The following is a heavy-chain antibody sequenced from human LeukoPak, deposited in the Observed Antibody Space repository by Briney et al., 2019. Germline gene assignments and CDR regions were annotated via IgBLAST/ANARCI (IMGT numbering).Heavy chain of an antibody. V-gene: IGHV4-39*01. CDR1: GDSISSSSYY. CDR3: GSGPGGYYYMDV. Sequence: SETLSLTCTVSGDSISSSSYYWGWIRQPPGKGLEWIGSIYYSGSTYYNPSLQSRVTISVYKTKNQFSLKLSSVTAADTAVYYCGSGPGGYYYMDVWGKGTTVTVSS. D-gene: IGHD3-10*01. CDR2: IYYSGST. J-gene: IGHJ6*03.